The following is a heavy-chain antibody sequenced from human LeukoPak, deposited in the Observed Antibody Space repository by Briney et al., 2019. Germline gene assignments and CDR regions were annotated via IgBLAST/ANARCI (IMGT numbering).Heavy chain of an antibody. J-gene: IGHJ4*02. CDR2: INYSGST. D-gene: IGHD3-16*02. CDR1: GGSIRSYY. V-gene: IGHV4-59*04. Sequence: SETLSLTCTVSGGSIRSYYWSWIRQPPGKGLEWIGYINYSGSTYYNPSLKSRVTISVDTSKNQFSLKLSSVTAADTAVYYCARQYYDYVWGSYRLWYFDYWGQGTLVTVSS. CDR3: ARQYYDYVWGSYRLWYFDY.